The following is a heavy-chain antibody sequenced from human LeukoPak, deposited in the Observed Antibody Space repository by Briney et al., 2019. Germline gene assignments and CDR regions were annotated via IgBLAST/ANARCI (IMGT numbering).Heavy chain of an antibody. D-gene: IGHD6-13*01. V-gene: IGHV3-30*02. CDR2: IWYGGSNK. J-gene: IGHJ4*02. Sequence: GGSLRLSCAASGFTFSSYGMYWVRQAPGKGLEWVAVIWYGGSNKYYADSVKGRFTISRDNSKNTLYLQMNSLRAEDTAVYYCAKGYRSSWYYLDYWGPGTLVTVSS. CDR3: AKGYRSSWYYLDY. CDR1: GFTFSSYG.